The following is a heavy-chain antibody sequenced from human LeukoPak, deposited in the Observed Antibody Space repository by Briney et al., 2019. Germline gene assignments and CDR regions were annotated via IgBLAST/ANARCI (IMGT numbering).Heavy chain of an antibody. Sequence: PGGSLRLSCAASGFTFDDYAMHWVRQAPGKGLEWVSLISWDGGSTYYADSVKGRFTISRDNSKNSLYLQMNSLRAEDTALYYCAKDIGSGWAPSPRDYFDYWGQGTLVTVSS. J-gene: IGHJ4*02. CDR3: AKDIGSGWAPSPRDYFDY. V-gene: IGHV3-43D*03. CDR2: ISWDGGST. CDR1: GFTFDDYA. D-gene: IGHD6-19*01.